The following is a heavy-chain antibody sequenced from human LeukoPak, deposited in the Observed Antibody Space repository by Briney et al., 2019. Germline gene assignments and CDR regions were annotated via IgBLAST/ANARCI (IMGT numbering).Heavy chain of an antibody. Sequence: ASVKVSCKASGYTFSDNFIHWVRQAPGQGLEWMGWINPNSGDTNYAQKFQGRVTVTRDTSISTAYMELSSLRSDDTAVYYCARTRGSHISMAYLDYWGQGTLVTVSS. CDR1: GYTFSDNF. D-gene: IGHD2/OR15-2a*01. CDR3: ARTRGSHISMAYLDY. J-gene: IGHJ4*02. CDR2: INPNSGDT. V-gene: IGHV1-2*02.